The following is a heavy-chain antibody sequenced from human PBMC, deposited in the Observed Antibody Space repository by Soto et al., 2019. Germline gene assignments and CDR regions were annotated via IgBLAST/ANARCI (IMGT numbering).Heavy chain of an antibody. Sequence: SETLSLTCTVSGVSIRGSSYYWGWIRQPPGKGLEWIGSIYYSGSTYYNPSLKSRVTIFVDTSKNQFSLNLSSVTAADTAVYYCAREGGRYSYGRYYYYGMDVWGQGTTVTVSS. D-gene: IGHD5-18*01. J-gene: IGHJ6*02. CDR1: GVSIRGSSYY. V-gene: IGHV4-39*02. CDR3: AREGGRYSYGRYYYYGMDV. CDR2: IYYSGST.